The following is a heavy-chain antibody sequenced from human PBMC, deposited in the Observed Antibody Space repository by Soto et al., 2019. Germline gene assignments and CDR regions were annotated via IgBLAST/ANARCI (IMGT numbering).Heavy chain of an antibody. CDR1: GYTFTSYG. Sequence: AAVKVSFKASGYTFTSYGISWVRQAPGQGLEWMGWISAYNGNTNYAQKLQGRVTMTTDTSTSTAYMELRSLRSDDTAVYYCARDPLYYYDSSGYHDYWGQGTLVTVSS. CDR2: ISAYNGNT. V-gene: IGHV1-18*01. J-gene: IGHJ4*02. D-gene: IGHD3-22*01. CDR3: ARDPLYYYDSSGYHDY.